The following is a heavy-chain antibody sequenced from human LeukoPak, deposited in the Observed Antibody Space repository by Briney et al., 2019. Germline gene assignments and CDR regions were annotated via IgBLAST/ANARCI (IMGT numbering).Heavy chain of an antibody. CDR2: ISYDGSNK. J-gene: IGHJ4*02. CDR1: GFTFSSYV. CDR3: ASEQQLVETGFDY. Sequence: GGSLRLSCAASGFTFSSYVMHWVRQAPGKGLEWVAVISYDGSNKYYADSVKGRFTISRDNSKNTLYLQMNSLRAEDTAVYYCASEQQLVETGFDYWGQGTLVTVSS. V-gene: IGHV3-30*04. D-gene: IGHD6-13*01.